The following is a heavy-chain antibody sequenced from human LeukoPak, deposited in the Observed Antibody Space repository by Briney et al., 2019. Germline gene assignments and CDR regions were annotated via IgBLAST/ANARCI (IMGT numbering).Heavy chain of an antibody. Sequence: PGGSLRLSCAASGFTLNTYWMHWVRHAPGKGLVWVSHINPDGSQTNYADSVTGRFTISRDNAKNTLYLQMNSLRAEDTAVYYCARDPVRRDSYWGQGTLVTVSS. CDR2: INPDGSQT. J-gene: IGHJ4*02. V-gene: IGHV3-74*01. CDR1: GFTLNTYW. CDR3: ARDPVRRDSY. D-gene: IGHD3-10*01.